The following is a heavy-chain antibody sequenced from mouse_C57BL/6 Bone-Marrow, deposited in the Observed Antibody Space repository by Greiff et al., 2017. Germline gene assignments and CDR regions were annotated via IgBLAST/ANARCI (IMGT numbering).Heavy chain of an antibody. J-gene: IGHJ1*03. CDR2: IYPRDGST. CDR1: GYTFTSYD. CDR3: ARLEFDGSSGDWYFDV. V-gene: IGHV1-85*01. Sequence: VQRAESGPELVKPGASVKLSCKASGYTFTSYDINWVKQRPGQGLEWIGWIYPRDGSTKYNEKFKGKATLTVDTSSSTAYMELHSLTSEDSAVYFGARLEFDGSSGDWYFDVWGTGTTVTVSS. D-gene: IGHD1-1*01.